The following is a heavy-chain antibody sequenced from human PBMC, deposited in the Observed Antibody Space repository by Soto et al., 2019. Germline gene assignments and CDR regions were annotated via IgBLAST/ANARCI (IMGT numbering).Heavy chain of an antibody. CDR1: GFTFSSYA. V-gene: IGHV3-30-3*01. D-gene: IGHD5-18*01. CDR2: ISYDGSNK. CDR3: AKMDTAMIGDT. Sequence: PGGSLRLSCAASGFTFSSYAMHWVRQAPGKGLEWVAVISYDGSNKYYADSVKGRFTISRDNSKNTLYLQMNSLRAEDTAVYYCAKMDTAMIGDTWGQGTLVTVSS. J-gene: IGHJ5*02.